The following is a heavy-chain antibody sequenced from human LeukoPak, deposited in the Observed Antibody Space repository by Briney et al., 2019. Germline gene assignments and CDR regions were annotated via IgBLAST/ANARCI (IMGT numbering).Heavy chain of an antibody. CDR1: GGSFSGYY. CDR2: INHSGST. V-gene: IGHV4-34*01. J-gene: IGHJ4*02. D-gene: IGHD3-22*01. CDR3: LKEAYDSSGYYGGY. Sequence: PSETLSLTCAVYGGSFSGYYWSWIRQPPGKGLEWIGEINHSGSTNYNPSLKSRVTISVDTSKNQFSLKLSSVTAADTAVYYCLKEAYDSSGYYGGYWGQGTLVTVSS.